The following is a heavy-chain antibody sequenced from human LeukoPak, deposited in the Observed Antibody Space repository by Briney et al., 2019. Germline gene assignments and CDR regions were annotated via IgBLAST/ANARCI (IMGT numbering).Heavy chain of an antibody. CDR3: AGGEGYCSGGSCLALDY. V-gene: IGHV1-69*06. J-gene: IGHJ4*02. CDR2: IIPIFGTA. CDR1: GGTFSSYA. Sequence: ASVKVSCKASGGTFSSYAISCVRQAPGQGLEWMGGIIPIFGTANYAQKFQGRVTITADKSTSTAYMELSSLRSEDTAVYYCAGGEGYCSGGSCLALDYWGQGTLVTVSS. D-gene: IGHD2-15*01.